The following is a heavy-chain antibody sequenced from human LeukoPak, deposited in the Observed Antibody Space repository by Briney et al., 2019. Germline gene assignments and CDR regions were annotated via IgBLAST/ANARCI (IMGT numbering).Heavy chain of an antibody. CDR2: FDPEDGET. CDR1: GYTLTELS. Sequence: VASVKVSCKVSGYTLTELSMHWVRQAPGKGLEWMGGFDPEDGETIYAQKFQGRVTMTEDTSTDTAYMELRSLRSDDTAVYYCARTSAYYYDSSGYYLDYWGQGTLVTVSS. CDR3: ARTSAYYYDSSGYYLDY. J-gene: IGHJ4*02. D-gene: IGHD3-22*01. V-gene: IGHV1-24*01.